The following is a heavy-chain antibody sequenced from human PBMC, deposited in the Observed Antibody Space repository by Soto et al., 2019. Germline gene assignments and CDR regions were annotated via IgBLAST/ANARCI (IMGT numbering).Heavy chain of an antibody. CDR2: IYKSTTT. CDR1: GDSISTVDYF. D-gene: IGHD2-15*01. Sequence: SETLSLTCAVSGDSISTVDYFWAWIRQPPGQALEYIGYIYKSTTTYYNPSFESRVAISLDTSKSQFSLNVTSVTAADTAVYFCAXGRYCLTGRCFPNWFDSWGQGTLVTVSS. CDR3: AXGRYCLTGRCFPNWFDS. V-gene: IGHV4-30-4*01. J-gene: IGHJ5*01.